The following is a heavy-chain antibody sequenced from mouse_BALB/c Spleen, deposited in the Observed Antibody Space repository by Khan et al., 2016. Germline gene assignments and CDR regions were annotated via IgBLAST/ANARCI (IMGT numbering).Heavy chain of an antibody. J-gene: IGHJ4*01. CDR1: GFTFSNYY. CDR2: ISDSGNYT. V-gene: IGHV5-4*02. D-gene: IGHD2-4*01. Sequence: EVELVESGGGLVKPGGSLKLSCAASGFTFSNYYMYWVRQSPEKRLEWVATISDSGNYTYYPDSVKGRFTISSDNAKYNVYLQMSSRKSEDTAMLYCARRLSYDHDITYYYGMDYWGQGTSVTVSS. CDR3: ARRLSYDHDITYYYGMDY.